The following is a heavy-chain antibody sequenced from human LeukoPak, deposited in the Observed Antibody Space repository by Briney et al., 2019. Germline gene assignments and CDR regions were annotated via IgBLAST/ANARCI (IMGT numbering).Heavy chain of an antibody. D-gene: IGHD5-12*01. CDR2: ISYDGSNK. J-gene: IGHJ4*02. Sequence: GGSLRLSCAASGFTFSSYALHWVRQAPGKGLEWVAVISYDGSNKYYADSVKGRFTISRDNSKNTLYLQMNSLRAEDTAVYYCATDFRYSGYDSPFDYWGQGTLVTVSS. CDR1: GFTFSSYA. V-gene: IGHV3-30*04. CDR3: ATDFRYSGYDSPFDY.